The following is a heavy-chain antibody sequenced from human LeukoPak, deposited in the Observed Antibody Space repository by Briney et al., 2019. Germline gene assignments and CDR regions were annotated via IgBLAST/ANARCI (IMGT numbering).Heavy chain of an antibody. Sequence: SETLSLTCTVSGGSISSGGYYWSWIRQHPGKGLEWIGYIYYSGSTYYNPSLKSRVTISVDTSKNQFSLKLSSVTAADTAVYYCARKYCSGTSCYAGSIYFDYWGQGTLVTVSS. D-gene: IGHD2-2*01. CDR2: IYYSGST. CDR1: GGSISSGGYY. J-gene: IGHJ4*02. V-gene: IGHV4-31*03. CDR3: ARKYCSGTSCYAGSIYFDY.